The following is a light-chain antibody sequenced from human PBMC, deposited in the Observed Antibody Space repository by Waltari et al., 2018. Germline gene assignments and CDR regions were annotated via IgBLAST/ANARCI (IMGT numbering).Light chain of an antibody. Sequence: QSVLTQPPSASGTPGQRVTVPCSGFSPNIGGNPVSRYQQPPGPAPKFLIYSNNQRPSGVPDRFSGSKSGTSASLAISGLQSEDEADYYCAAWDDSLNGYVFGTGTRVTVL. J-gene: IGLJ1*01. CDR1: SPNIGGNP. CDR3: AAWDDSLNGYV. V-gene: IGLV1-44*01. CDR2: SNN.